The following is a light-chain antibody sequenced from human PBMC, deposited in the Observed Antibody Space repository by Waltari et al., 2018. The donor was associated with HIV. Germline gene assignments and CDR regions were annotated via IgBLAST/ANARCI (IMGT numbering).Light chain of an antibody. CDR1: SRDVGGYNY. V-gene: IGLV2-14*03. CDR2: DVS. CDR3: NSYTTSSTLHAV. J-gene: IGLJ2*01. Sequence: QYALTQPASVSGSPGQSITISCTGTSRDVGGYNYVSWYQHHPGKAPKLMIYDVSNRPSGVSNRFSGSKSGNTASLTISGLQAEDEADYYCNSYTTSSTLHAVFGGGTKLTVL.